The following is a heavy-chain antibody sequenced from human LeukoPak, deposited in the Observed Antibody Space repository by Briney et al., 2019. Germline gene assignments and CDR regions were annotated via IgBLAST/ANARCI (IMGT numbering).Heavy chain of an antibody. V-gene: IGHV3-23*01. CDR3: ARDGSGGYRNRGVFDI. Sequence: GGSLRLSCAASGFTFSSYTMRWVRQAPGKGLEWVSSISGSGGSTHYSDSVKGRFTSSRDNSKNTLYLQMNSLRVEDTAVYYCARDGSGGYRNRGVFDIWGQGTMVTVSS. CDR1: GFTFSSYT. CDR2: ISGSGGST. J-gene: IGHJ3*02. D-gene: IGHD5-18*01.